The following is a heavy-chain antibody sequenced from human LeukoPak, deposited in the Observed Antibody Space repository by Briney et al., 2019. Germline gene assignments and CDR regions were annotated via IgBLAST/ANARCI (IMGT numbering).Heavy chain of an antibody. V-gene: IGHV4-59*01. J-gene: IGHJ4*02. CDR3: ARTYYDFWSGHRYYFDY. CDR1: GGSISSYY. CDR2: IYYSGST. D-gene: IGHD3-3*01. Sequence: SETLSLTYTVSGGSISSYYWSWIRQPPGKGLEWIGYIYYSGSTNYNPSLKSRVTISVDTSKNQFSLKLSSVTAADTAVYYCARTYYDFWSGHRYYFDYWGQGTLVTVSS.